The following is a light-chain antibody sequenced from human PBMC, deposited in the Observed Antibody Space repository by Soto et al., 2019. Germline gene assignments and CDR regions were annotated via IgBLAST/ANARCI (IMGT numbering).Light chain of an antibody. V-gene: IGKV3-20*01. CDR1: QSVGNNY. J-gene: IGKJ1*01. Sequence: EIVLTQSPGTLSLSPGERATLSCRASQSVGNNYVAWYQQKPGQAPRLLIHDASSRATGIPDRFSGSGSGTDFTRTISRLELEDFAVYFCQQCATSPLTFGQGTRVDIK. CDR2: DAS. CDR3: QQCATSPLT.